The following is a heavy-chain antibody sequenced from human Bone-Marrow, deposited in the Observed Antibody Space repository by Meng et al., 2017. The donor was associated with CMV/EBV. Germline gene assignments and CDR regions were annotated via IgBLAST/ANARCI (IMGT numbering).Heavy chain of an antibody. Sequence: GGPLRLSCAASGFTFSSYEMNWVRQAPGKGLEWVSYISSSGSTIYYADSVKGRFTISGDNAKISLYLQMNSLTAADTAVYYCASGMWLPFDYWGQGTMVTVSS. CDR2: ISSSGSTI. CDR3: ASGMWLPFDY. J-gene: IGHJ4*02. D-gene: IGHD3-22*01. CDR1: GFTFSSYE. V-gene: IGHV3-48*03.